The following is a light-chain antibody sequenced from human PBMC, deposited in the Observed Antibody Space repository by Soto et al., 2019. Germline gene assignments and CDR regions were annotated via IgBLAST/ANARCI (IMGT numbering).Light chain of an antibody. V-gene: IGKV1-39*01. CDR1: QNIRNY. Sequence: DIQMTQSQSSLSASVGDRVTITCRASQNIRNYLNWYQQRPGKTPNLLVYAASNLRSGVPSRFSGSGSGTLFTLTITTLQPEDFATYYCQQIHSTSSYTFGQGTRVDIK. J-gene: IGKJ2*01. CDR3: QQIHSTSSYT. CDR2: AAS.